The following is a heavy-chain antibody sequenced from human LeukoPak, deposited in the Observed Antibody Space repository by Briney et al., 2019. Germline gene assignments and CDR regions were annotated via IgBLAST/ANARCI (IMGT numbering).Heavy chain of an antibody. CDR1: EYTFTSYY. Sequence: ASVKVSCKASEYTFTSYYMHWVRQAPGQGLEWMGIINPSGGSTSYAQKFQGRVTMTRDTSTSTVYMELSSLRSEDTAVYYCARGGSACSSGYYFVVDYWGQGTLVTVSS. D-gene: IGHD3-22*01. V-gene: IGHV1-46*01. CDR2: INPSGGST. J-gene: IGHJ4*02. CDR3: ARGGSACSSGYYFVVDY.